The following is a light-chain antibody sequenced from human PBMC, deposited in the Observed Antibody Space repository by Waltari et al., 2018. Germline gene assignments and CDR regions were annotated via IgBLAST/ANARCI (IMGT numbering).Light chain of an antibody. CDR1: QSVGRY. V-gene: IGKV3-11*01. J-gene: IGKJ3*01. CDR2: AAS. CDR3: QHRAHWPPDAT. Sequence: EIVLTQSPVTLSLSPGERATLSCRASQSVGRYLAWYQQKPGQAPRLLIYAASNRATGIPARFSGSGSGTDFTLTISSLEPEDSAVYYCQHRAHWPPDATFGPGTKVDIK.